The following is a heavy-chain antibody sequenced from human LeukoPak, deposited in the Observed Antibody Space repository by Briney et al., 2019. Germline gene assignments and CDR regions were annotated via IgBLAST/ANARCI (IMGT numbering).Heavy chain of an antibody. Sequence: GGSLRLSCAASGFTLDDYAMHWVRQAPGKGLEWVALISGGGDSTYYADSVKDRFTISRDNSKNSLYLQMNSLTTEDTALYYCTKSPMTLRFDYWGQGTLVTVSS. CDR1: GFTLDDYA. CDR2: ISGGGDST. CDR3: TKSPMTLRFDY. V-gene: IGHV3-43*02. J-gene: IGHJ4*02. D-gene: IGHD3-22*01.